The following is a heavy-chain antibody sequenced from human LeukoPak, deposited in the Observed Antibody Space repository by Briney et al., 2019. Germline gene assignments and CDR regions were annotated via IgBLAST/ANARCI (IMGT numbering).Heavy chain of an antibody. J-gene: IGHJ4*02. V-gene: IGHV3-30*02. CDR2: IRYDGSNK. D-gene: IGHD5-12*01. CDR3: AKDKGHTVATIMGVGDY. Sequence: GGSLRLSCAASGFTFSSYGMHWVRQAPGKGLEWVAFIRYDGSNKYYADSVKGRSTISRDNSKNTLYLQMNSLRAEDTAVYYCAKDKGHTVATIMGVGDYWGQGTLVTVSS. CDR1: GFTFSSYG.